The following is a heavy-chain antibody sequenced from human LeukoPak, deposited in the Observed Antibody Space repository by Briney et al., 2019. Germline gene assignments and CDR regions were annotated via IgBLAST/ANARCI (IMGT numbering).Heavy chain of an antibody. V-gene: IGHV4-4*09. D-gene: IGHD2-8*02. CDR2: IYTSGST. CDR3: ARHLTGSSVCIEY. CDR1: GGSISSYY. Sequence: SETLCLTCTVSGGSISSYYWSWIRQPPGKGLEWIGYIYTSGSTNYIPSLKSRVTISVDTSKNQFSLKLSSVTAADTAVYYCARHLTGSSVCIEYWGQGTLVTVSA. J-gene: IGHJ4*02.